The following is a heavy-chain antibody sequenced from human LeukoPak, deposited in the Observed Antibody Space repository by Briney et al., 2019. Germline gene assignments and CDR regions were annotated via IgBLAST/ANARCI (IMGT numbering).Heavy chain of an antibody. V-gene: IGHV3-33*01. J-gene: IGHJ4*02. CDR3: ARLGSQGGVAALDY. Sequence: GGSLRLSCAASGFTFSSSGMHWVRQAPGKGLEWVAIIWYDGSNKYYADSVKGRFTISRDNSKNTLYLQMNSLRAEDTAVYYCARLGSQGGVAALDYWGQGTLVTVSS. D-gene: IGHD6-25*01. CDR2: IWYDGSNK. CDR1: GFTFSSSG.